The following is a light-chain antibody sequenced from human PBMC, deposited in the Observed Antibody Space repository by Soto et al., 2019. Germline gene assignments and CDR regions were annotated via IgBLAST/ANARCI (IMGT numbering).Light chain of an antibody. CDR3: LSHTSSNTRV. V-gene: IGLV2-14*01. CDR2: EVS. Sequence: QSVLTQPASVSGSPGQSITISCTGTSSDVGGYNHVSWYQHHPGKAPKLIIFEVSNRPSGVSNRFSGSKSGNTASLTISGLQAEDEGDYYCLSHTSSNTRVFGPGTKLTVL. CDR1: SSDVGGYNH. J-gene: IGLJ1*01.